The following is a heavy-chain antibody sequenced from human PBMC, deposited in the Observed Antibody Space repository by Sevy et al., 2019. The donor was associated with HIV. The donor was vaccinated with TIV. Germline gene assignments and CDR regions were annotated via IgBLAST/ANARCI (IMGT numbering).Heavy chain of an antibody. V-gene: IGHV3-30-3*01. D-gene: IGHD3-3*01. J-gene: IGHJ6*02. CDR3: AGEYSDGDKYDFLSGYYHSYYYGMDV. CDR1: GFTITGKA. Sequence: GGSLRLSCAASGFTITGKAVHWVRQAPGKGLEWVAVISYDGNNKNYADSVKGRFNISRDKSKNVVYLELNSLRAEDTAVYYCAGEYSDGDKYDFLSGYYHSYYYGMDVWGQGTTVTVSS. CDR2: ISYDGNNK.